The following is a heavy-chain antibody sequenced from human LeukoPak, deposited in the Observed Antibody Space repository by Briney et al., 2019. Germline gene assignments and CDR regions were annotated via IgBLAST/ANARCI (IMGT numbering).Heavy chain of an antibody. CDR3: ARQWGDTFFDY. V-gene: IGHV5-51*01. CDR1: GDRFTPYW. J-gene: IGHJ4*02. Sequence: GESLKISCEGSGDRFTPYWITWVRQKPGKGLAWMGIIYPGNSDTKYSPSFQGQITISADKSINTAYLQWSSLEASDTAMYYCARQWGDTFFDYWGQGTLVTVSS. CDR2: IYPGNSDT. D-gene: IGHD2-21*02.